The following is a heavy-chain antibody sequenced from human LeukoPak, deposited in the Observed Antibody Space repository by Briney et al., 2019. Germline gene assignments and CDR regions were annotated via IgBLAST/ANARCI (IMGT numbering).Heavy chain of an antibody. V-gene: IGHV3-66*02. CDR3: ARTAWGRSCYYYYYMDV. D-gene: IGHD7-27*01. J-gene: IGHJ6*03. Sequence: GGSLRLSCAASGFTVSSNYMSWVRQAPGKGLEWVSVIYSGGSTYYADSVKGRFTISRDNSKNTLYLQMNSLRAEDTAVYYCARTAWGRSCYYYYYMDVWGKGTTVTVSS. CDR2: IYSGGST. CDR1: GFTVSSNY.